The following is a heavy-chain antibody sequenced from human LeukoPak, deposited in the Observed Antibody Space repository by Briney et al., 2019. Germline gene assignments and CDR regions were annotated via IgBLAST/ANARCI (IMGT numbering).Heavy chain of an antibody. J-gene: IGHJ5*02. CDR1: GYTFTSNY. CDR2: ISPSGGST. V-gene: IGHV1-46*01. D-gene: IGHD2-15*01. Sequence: ASVKVSCKAFGYTFTSNYMHWVRQAPGQGPEWMGVISPSGGSTTYAQKFQGRVTLTRDMSTSTDYLELSSLRSEDTAVYYCARDRPCSGGSCYWFDPWGQGTLVTVSS. CDR3: ARDRPCSGGSCYWFDP.